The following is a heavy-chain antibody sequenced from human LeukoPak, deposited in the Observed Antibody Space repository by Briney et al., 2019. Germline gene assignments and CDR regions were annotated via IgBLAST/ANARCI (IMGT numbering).Heavy chain of an antibody. J-gene: IGHJ4*02. Sequence: GGSLRLSCAASGITLSSYNMNWVRQAPGKGLEWGSYISSSSSTIYYADSVKGRFTISRDNAKNSLYLQMNRLRAEDTAVYYCARDPGGYDSSGYTDYWGQGTLVTVSS. CDR2: ISSSSSTI. CDR3: ARDPGGYDSSGYTDY. V-gene: IGHV3-48*04. CDR1: GITLSSYN. D-gene: IGHD3-22*01.